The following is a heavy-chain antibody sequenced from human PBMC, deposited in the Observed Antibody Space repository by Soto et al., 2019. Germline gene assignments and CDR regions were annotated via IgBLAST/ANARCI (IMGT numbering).Heavy chain of an antibody. CDR3: AREEITITMVRGVIRTGFDP. D-gene: IGHD3-10*01. Sequence: QVQLVQSGAEVKKPLSSVKVSCKASGGTFSSYTISWVRQAPGQGLEWMGRIIPILGIANYAQKFQGRVTITADKSTRTAYMELSSLRYEDTAVYYCAREEITITMVRGVIRTGFDPWGQGTLVTVSS. V-gene: IGHV1-69*08. CDR2: IIPILGIA. CDR1: GGTFSSYT. J-gene: IGHJ5*02.